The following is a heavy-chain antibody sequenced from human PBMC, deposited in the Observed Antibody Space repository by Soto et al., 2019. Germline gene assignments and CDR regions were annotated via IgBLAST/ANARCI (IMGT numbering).Heavy chain of an antibody. J-gene: IGHJ5*02. CDR3: ARARHCTNPSCFGFPSKWFDH. Sequence: SVTLSLTCTVSGRRITGDSWGWIRQLPGKALEYIGPIYYTGSTRYNPSLTSRVTISLDTAREQFSLKLHSATDADTAVYYCARARHCTNPSCFGFPSKWFDHWGQGPLVTVSS. D-gene: IGHD2-8*01. CDR2: IYYTGST. V-gene: IGHV4-59*01. CDR1: GRRITGDS.